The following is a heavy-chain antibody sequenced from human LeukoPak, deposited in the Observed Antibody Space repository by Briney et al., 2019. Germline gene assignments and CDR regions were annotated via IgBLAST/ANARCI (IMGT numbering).Heavy chain of an antibody. V-gene: IGHV4-59*08. CDR1: GGSISSYY. D-gene: IGHD4/OR15-4a*01. Sequence: SETLSLTCTVSGGSISSYYRSWIRQPPGKGLEWVGYIYYSGSTNYNPSLNSRVTISVDTSKNQFSLKLSSVTAADTAVYYCARRRLTSDAFDIWGQGTMVTVSS. CDR2: IYYSGST. J-gene: IGHJ3*02. CDR3: ARRRLTSDAFDI.